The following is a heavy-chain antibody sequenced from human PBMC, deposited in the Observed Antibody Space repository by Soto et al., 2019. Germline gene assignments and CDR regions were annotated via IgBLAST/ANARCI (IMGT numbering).Heavy chain of an antibody. J-gene: IGHJ6*02. CDR2: ISYDGSNK. Sequence: QVQLVESGGGVVQPGRSLRLSCAASGFTFSSYGMHWVRQAPGKGLEWVAVISYDGSNKYYADSVKGRFTISRDNSKNTLYLKMNSLRAEDTAVYYCAKDHRSGDYGMDVWGQGTTVTVSS. D-gene: IGHD1-26*01. CDR1: GFTFSSYG. CDR3: AKDHRSGDYGMDV. V-gene: IGHV3-30*18.